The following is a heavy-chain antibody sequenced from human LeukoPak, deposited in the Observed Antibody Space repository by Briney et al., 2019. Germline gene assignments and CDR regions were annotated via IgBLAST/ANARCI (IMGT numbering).Heavy chain of an antibody. CDR1: GFTFSSYS. J-gene: IGHJ4*02. V-gene: IGHV3-49*04. CDR3: TRDREQQLYFDY. D-gene: IGHD6-13*01. CDR2: IRSKAYGGTT. Sequence: GGSLRLSCAASGFTFSSYSMNWVRQAPGKGLEWVGFIRSKAYGGTTEYAASVKGRFTISRDDSKSIAYLQMNSLKTEDTAVYYCTRDREQQLYFDYWGQGTLVTVSS.